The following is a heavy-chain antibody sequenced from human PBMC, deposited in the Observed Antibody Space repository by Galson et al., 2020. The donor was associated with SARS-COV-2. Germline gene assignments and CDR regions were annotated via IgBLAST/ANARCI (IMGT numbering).Heavy chain of an antibody. CDR3: AQGVYGNGWPH. CDR2: IGGSGNGI. Sequence: VQLGESLKISCEASGFTFSDFAMNWVRQAPGKGLQWVSGIGGSGNGIDYEDSVKGRFTISRDNSKNTLYLQMSTLRAEDTAVYFCAQGVYGNGWPHWGPGILVTVSS. D-gene: IGHD6-19*01. V-gene: IGHV3-23*01. J-gene: IGHJ4*02. CDR1: GFTFSDFA.